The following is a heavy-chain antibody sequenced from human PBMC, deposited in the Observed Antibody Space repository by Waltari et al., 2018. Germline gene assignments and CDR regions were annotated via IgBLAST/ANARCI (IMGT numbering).Heavy chain of an antibody. CDR2: ISSSSNFI. D-gene: IGHD2-2*01. V-gene: IGHV3-21*01. CDR1: RFTFSNHI. Sequence: EVHLVESGGGLVKPGGSLRLSCAASRFTFSNHIMVWFRQAPGKGLEWVSSISSSSNFIYYADSVKGRFTISRDNDKNSLFLRMDSLRAEDTAVYFCGRDQGSWSSIKCYVEGVDSWGRGTLVTVSS. J-gene: IGHJ4*02. CDR3: GRDQGSWSSIKCYVEGVDS.